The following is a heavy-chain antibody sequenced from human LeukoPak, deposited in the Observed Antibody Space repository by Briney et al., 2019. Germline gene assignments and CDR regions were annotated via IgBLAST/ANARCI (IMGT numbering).Heavy chain of an antibody. J-gene: IGHJ3*02. CDR3: ARDSRVLLWFGELFNDAFDI. D-gene: IGHD3-10*01. CDR1: GYTLTELS. V-gene: IGHV1-24*01. Sequence: GASVKVSCKVSGYTLTELSMHWVRQAPGKGLEWMGGFDPEDGETIYAQKFQGRVTMTEDTSTDTAYTELSSLRSDDTAVYYCARDSRVLLWFGELFNDAFDIWGQGTMVTVSS. CDR2: FDPEDGET.